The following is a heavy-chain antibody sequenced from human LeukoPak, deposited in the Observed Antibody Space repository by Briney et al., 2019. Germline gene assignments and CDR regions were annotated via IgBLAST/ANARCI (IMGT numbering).Heavy chain of an antibody. CDR1: GFTFSSYS. J-gene: IGHJ4*02. CDR3: AREYSSSLDY. Sequence: PGGSLRLSCAASGFTFSSYSMNWVRQAPGKGLEWASSISSSSSYIYYADSVKGRFTISRDSAKNSLYLQMNSLRAEDTAVYYCAREYSSSLDYWGQGTLITVSS. V-gene: IGHV3-21*01. CDR2: ISSSSSYI. D-gene: IGHD6-6*01.